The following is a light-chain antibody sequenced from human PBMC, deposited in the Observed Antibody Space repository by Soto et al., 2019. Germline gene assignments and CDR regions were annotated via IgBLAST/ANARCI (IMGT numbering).Light chain of an antibody. V-gene: IGKV3-11*01. CDR3: QQRSNWPPEFT. J-gene: IGKJ3*01. CDR2: DAS. Sequence: WYQQKPGQAPRLLIYDASNRAXGIPARFXGXXXXXXXXXXXSSLEPEDFAVYYCQQRSNWPPEFTFGPGTKVXXK.